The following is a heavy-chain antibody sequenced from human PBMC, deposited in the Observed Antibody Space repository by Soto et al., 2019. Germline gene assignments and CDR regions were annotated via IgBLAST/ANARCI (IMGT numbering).Heavy chain of an antibody. Sequence: SVKVSCKASGGSFRTYAINWVRQAPGQGLEWMGGIIPMLAAPTYAQKFQGRLTITADESTTTVYMELSSLTSEDTAVYYCARVGPPSPSVIWFFDLWGRGNLVTVSS. CDR1: GGSFRTYA. CDR2: IIPMLAAP. V-gene: IGHV1-69*13. CDR3: ARVGPPSPSVIWFFDL. J-gene: IGHJ2*01. D-gene: IGHD2-21*01.